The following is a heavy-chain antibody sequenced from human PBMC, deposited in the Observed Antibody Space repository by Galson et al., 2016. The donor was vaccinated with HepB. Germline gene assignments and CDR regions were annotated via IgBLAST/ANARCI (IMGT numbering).Heavy chain of an antibody. CDR3: ARALWGYSYGSFDQ. J-gene: IGHJ4*02. Sequence: SETLSLTCNVSGGSTSRYYWTWIRQAPGKGLEWIGYVHYRGSTDYDYSPSLKSRVAISVDTSKNQFSLKLNSVTAADTAVYYCARALWGYSYGSFDQWGQGTLVTVSS. CDR1: GGSTSRYY. CDR2: VHYRGSTDY. D-gene: IGHD5-18*01. V-gene: IGHV4-59*08.